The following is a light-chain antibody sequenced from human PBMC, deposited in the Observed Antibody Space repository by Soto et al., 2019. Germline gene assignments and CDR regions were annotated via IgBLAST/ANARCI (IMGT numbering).Light chain of an antibody. CDR3: ISYTGTDNSVI. V-gene: IGLV2-8*01. Sequence: QSALTQPPSASGSPGQAVTISCTGTSSDMGGHNFVSWYQQHPGKAPKLLIFEVNKRPSVVPDRFSASKSGITASLTVSGLQAEDEAAYFCISYTGTDNSVIFGGGTKLTVL. CDR1: SSDMGGHNF. CDR2: EVN. J-gene: IGLJ2*01.